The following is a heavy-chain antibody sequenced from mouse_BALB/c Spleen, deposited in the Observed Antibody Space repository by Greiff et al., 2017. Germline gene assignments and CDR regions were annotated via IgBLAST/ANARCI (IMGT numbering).Heavy chain of an antibody. CDR2: INPSNGRT. Sequence: QVQLQQPGAELVKPGASVKLSCKASGYTFTSYWMHWVKQRPGQGLEWIGEINPSNGRTNYNEKFKSKATLTVDKSSSTAYMQISSLTSEDSAVYYFARGGYWGQGTTLTVSS. CDR3: ARGGY. CDR1: GYTFTSYW. V-gene: IGHV1S81*02. J-gene: IGHJ2*01.